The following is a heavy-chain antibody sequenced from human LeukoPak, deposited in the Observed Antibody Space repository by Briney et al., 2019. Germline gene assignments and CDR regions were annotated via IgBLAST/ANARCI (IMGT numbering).Heavy chain of an antibody. D-gene: IGHD2-2*01. CDR1: GFTVSSNY. J-gene: IGHJ4*02. V-gene: IGHV3-53*01. Sequence: GGSLRLSCAASGFTVSSNYMSWVRQAPGKGLEWVSIIYSDGTTYYTDSVKGRFTISRDNSKNTVYLQMNSLRAEDTAVYYCARWYCSSTSCYYDYWGQGTLVTVSS. CDR2: IYSDGTT. CDR3: ARWYCSSTSCYYDY.